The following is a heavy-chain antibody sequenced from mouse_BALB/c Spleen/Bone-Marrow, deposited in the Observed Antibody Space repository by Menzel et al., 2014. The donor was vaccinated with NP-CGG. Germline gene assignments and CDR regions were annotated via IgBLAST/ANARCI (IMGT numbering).Heavy chain of an antibody. CDR2: ISYDGSN. J-gene: IGHJ2*01. CDR3: ARGGPFDY. CDR1: GYSITSGYY. V-gene: IGHV3-6*02. Sequence: DVQLVESGPGLVKPSQSLSLPCSVTGYSITSGYYWNWIRQFPGNKLEWMGYISYDGSNNYNPSLKNRISITRDTSKNQFFLKLNSVTTEDTATYYCARGGPFDYWGQGTTLTVSS.